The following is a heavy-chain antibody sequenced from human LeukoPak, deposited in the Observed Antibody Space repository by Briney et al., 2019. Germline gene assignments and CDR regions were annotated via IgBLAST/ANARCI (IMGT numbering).Heavy chain of an antibody. CDR3: EKKNMDEKTRDF. CDR1: GDSVSRNITT. D-gene: IGHD1-7*01. J-gene: IGHJ6*03. CDR2: TFYRSKWYN. Sequence: PSETLSLTCAISGDSVSRNITTWNWIRQSPSRGLEWLGRTFYRSKWYNEYAVSVKSRITINADTSKNQVSLQLKSVTPEDTAVYHCEKKNMDEKTRDFGGKGPRVTVSS. V-gene: IGHV6-1*01.